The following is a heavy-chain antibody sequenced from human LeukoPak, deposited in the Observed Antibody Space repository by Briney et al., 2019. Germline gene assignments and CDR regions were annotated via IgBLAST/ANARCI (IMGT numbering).Heavy chain of an antibody. J-gene: IGHJ4*02. CDR3: AKGRSGGSSGYYDY. V-gene: IGHV3-48*03. Sequence: GGSLRLSCAASGFTFSSYEMNWVRQAPGKGLEWVSYISTTGSSIYYADSVKGRFTISRDNVKNLLYLQMNSLRAEDTAVYYCAKGRSGGSSGYYDYWGQGTLVTVSS. CDR1: GFTFSSYE. CDR2: ISTTGSSI. D-gene: IGHD3-22*01.